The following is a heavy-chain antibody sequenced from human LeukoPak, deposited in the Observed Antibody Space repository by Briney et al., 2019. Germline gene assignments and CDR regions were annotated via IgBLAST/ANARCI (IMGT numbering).Heavy chain of an antibody. J-gene: IGHJ3*01. CDR2: IYYSGNT. D-gene: IGHD6-13*01. V-gene: IGHV4-39*01. CDR3: ARLFSSSWYRGAFDL. CDR1: GGSISSSSYY. Sequence: PSETLSLTCTVSGGSISSSSYYWGWIRQHPGKGLEWIGSIYYSGNTYYNPSLKSRVTISVDTSKNQFSLKLSSVTAADTAVYYCARLFSSSWYRGAFDLWGQGTMVTVSS.